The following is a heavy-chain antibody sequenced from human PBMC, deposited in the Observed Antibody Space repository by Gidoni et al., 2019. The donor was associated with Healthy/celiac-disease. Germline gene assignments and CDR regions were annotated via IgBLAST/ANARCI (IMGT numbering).Heavy chain of an antibody. CDR2: ISWNSGSI. CDR1: GFTFDDYA. Sequence: EVQLVESGGGLVQPGRSLRLSCAASGFTFDDYAMHWVRQAPGKGLAWVSGISWNSGSIGYADSVKGRFTISRDNAKNSLYLQMNSLRAEDTALYYCAKSATPAAILIGYMDVWGKGTTVTVSS. D-gene: IGHD2-2*01. V-gene: IGHV3-9*01. J-gene: IGHJ6*03. CDR3: AKSATPAAILIGYMDV.